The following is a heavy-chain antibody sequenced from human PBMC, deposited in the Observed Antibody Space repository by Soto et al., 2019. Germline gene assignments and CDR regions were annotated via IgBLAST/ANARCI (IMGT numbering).Heavy chain of an antibody. CDR3: VKDESINWYSGHFRH. CDR1: GFTFEDYA. Sequence: SLRLSCAASGFTFEDYAMHGVRQVPGKGLEWVSGINWNSGSIGYGDSVKGRFAISRDNAKNSLHLQMNSLSAEDTAFYYCVKDESINWYSGHFRHWGQGTLVTVSS. D-gene: IGHD6-13*01. V-gene: IGHV3-9*01. J-gene: IGHJ1*01. CDR2: INWNSGSI.